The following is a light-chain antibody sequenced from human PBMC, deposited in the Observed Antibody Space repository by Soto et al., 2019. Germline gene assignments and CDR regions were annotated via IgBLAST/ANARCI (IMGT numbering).Light chain of an antibody. V-gene: IGKV4-1*01. CDR3: QQYYSTPQT. CDR1: QSVLYSSDNNNY. J-gene: IGKJ2*01. CDR2: WAS. Sequence: DIVMTQSPDSLAVSLGERATINCKSSQSVLYSSDNNNYLAWYQQKPGQPPKLLIHWASTRESGVPDRFSGSGSGPDFTLTISSLQAEDVAVYYCQQYYSTPQTFGPGTKLEIK.